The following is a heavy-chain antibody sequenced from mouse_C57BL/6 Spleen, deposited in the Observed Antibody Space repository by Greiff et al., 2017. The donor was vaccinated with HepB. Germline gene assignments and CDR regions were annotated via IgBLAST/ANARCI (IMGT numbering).Heavy chain of an antibody. J-gene: IGHJ4*01. V-gene: IGHV5-17*01. Sequence: EVMLVESGGGLVKPGGSLKLSCAASGFTFSDYGMHWVRQAPEKGLEWVAYISSGSSTIYYADTVKGRFTISRDNAKNTLFLQMTSLRSEDTAMYYCARELGHYAMDYWGQGTSVTVSS. CDR3: ARELGHYAMDY. CDR2: ISSGSSTI. D-gene: IGHD3-1*01. CDR1: GFTFSDYG.